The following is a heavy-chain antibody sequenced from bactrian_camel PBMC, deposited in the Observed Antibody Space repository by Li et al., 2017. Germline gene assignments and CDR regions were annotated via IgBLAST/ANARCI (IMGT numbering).Heavy chain of an antibody. Sequence: VQLVESGGGSVQAGGSLTLSCAASGYSGQCLGWFRDEAPGKGLEWVSGISSAGSSTTYAGAVKGRFTISRDNAKNTVTLQMDRLKPEDTATYYCADEGASSGSSWYGVPAWCRHEEDEYSHWGQGTQVTVS. CDR1: GYSGQC. CDR2: ISSAGSST. J-gene: IGHJ4*01. V-gene: IGHV3S40*01. D-gene: IGHD6*01. CDR3: ADEGASSGSSWYGVPAWCRHEEDEYSH.